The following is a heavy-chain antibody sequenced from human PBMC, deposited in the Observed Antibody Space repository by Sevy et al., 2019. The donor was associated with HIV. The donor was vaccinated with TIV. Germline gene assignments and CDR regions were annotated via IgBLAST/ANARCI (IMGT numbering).Heavy chain of an antibody. D-gene: IGHD6-13*01. J-gene: IGHJ6*02. V-gene: IGHV3-43D*04. CDR2: ISWDGGST. CDR3: AKDTVPGSSSWYFYYYGMDV. CDR1: GFTFDDYA. Sequence: GGSLRLSCAASGFTFDDYAMHWVRQAPGKGLEWVSLISWDGGSTYYADPVKGRFTISRDNSKNSLYLQMNSLRAQDTAMYYCAKDTVPGSSSWYFYYYGMDVWGQGTTVTVSS.